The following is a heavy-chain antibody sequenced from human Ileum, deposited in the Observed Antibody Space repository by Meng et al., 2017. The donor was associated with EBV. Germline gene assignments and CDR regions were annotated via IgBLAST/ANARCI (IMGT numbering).Heavy chain of an antibody. CDR1: GGSFSAYY. CDR2: INHSGYT. J-gene: IGHJ4*02. D-gene: IGHD4-17*01. CDR3: ASGRDYAWHS. V-gene: IGHV4-34*01. Sequence: QVQLQQWGAGLLKPSETLSPTCTVYGGSFSAYYWSWIRQPPGKGLEWIGEINHSGYTNYNPSFKSRVTMSVDKSKNQISLNLSSVTAADTAVYYCASGRDYAWHSWGRGTLVTVSS.